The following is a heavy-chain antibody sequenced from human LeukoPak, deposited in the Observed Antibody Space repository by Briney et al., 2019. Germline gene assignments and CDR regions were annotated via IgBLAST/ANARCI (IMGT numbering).Heavy chain of an antibody. CDR1: GCTFRSSA. CDR3: AKGAYDYIEMGYFDY. CDR2: ISYDGVNT. V-gene: IGHV3-30*04. Sequence: GRSLRLSCLASGCTFRSSAMHGVRQARCKGLEGVAVISYDGVNTFYADSVKGRFTISRDNSKNRLYLQMNSLRAEDTALYYCAKGAYDYIEMGYFDYWGQGTLVTVSS. J-gene: IGHJ4*02. D-gene: IGHD5-12*01.